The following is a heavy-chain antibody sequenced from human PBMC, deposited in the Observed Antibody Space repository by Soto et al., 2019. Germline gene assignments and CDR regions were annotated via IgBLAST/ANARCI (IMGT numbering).Heavy chain of an antibody. J-gene: IGHJ2*01. CDR2: ISYDGSNK. D-gene: IGHD3-22*01. CDR3: AREVKPPTYYYDSSGSGYFDL. V-gene: IGHV3-30-3*01. CDR1: GFTFSSYE. Sequence: GGSLRLSCAASGFTFSSYEMNWVRQAPGRGLEWVAVISYDGSNKYYADSVKGRFTISRDNSKNTLYLQMNSLRAEDSAVYYCAREVKPPTYYYDSSGSGYFDLWGRGTLVTVSS.